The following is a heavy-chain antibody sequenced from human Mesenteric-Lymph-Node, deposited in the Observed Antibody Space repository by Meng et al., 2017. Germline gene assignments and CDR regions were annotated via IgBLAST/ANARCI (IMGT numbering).Heavy chain of an antibody. V-gene: IGHV4-4*02. CDR1: DGSIRSSDW. CDR2: IYYSGST. CDR3: ARAPIQCSGGSCYFDY. D-gene: IGHD2-15*01. Sequence: SETLSLTCAVSDGSIRSSDWWSWLRQPPGKGLEWMGEIYYSGSTNYNPSLKSRVTISVDTSKNQFSLKLSSVTAADTAVYYCARAPIQCSGGSCYFDYWGQGTLVTVSS. J-gene: IGHJ4*02.